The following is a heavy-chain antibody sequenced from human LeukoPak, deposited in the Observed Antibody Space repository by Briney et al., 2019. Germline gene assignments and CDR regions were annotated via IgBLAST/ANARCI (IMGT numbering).Heavy chain of an antibody. CDR2: ISSSGSTI. CDR3: ASADPEYYYGMDV. CDR1: GFTFSDYY. Sequence: GGPLRLSCAASGFTFSDYYMSWLRQAPGKGLEWVSYISSSGSTIYYADSVKGRFTISRDNAKNSLYLQMNSLRAEDTAVYYCASADPEYYYGMDVWGQGTTVTVSS. V-gene: IGHV3-11*01. J-gene: IGHJ6*02.